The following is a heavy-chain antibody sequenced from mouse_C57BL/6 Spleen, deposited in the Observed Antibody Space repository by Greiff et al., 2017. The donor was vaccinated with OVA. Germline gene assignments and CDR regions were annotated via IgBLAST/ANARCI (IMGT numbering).Heavy chain of an antibody. D-gene: IGHD2-4*01. CDR1: GYTFTDYE. Sequence: QVQLQQSGAELVRPGASVTLSCKASGYTFTDYEMHWVKQTPVHGLEWIGAIDPETGGTAYNQKFKGKAILTADKSSSTAYMELRSLTSEDSAVYYCTPYDYDVSYYFDYWGQGTTLTVSS. CDR3: TPYDYDVSYYFDY. CDR2: IDPETGGT. J-gene: IGHJ2*01. V-gene: IGHV1-15*01.